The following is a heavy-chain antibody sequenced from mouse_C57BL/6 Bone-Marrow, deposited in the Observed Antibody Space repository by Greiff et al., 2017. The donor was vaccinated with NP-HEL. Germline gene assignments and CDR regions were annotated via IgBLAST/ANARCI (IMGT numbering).Heavy chain of an antibody. CDR1: GFSLSTFGMG. D-gene: IGHD1-1*01. J-gene: IGHJ3*01. CDR2: IWWDDDK. Sequence: QVTLKVSGPGILQPSQTLSLTCSFSGFSLSTFGMGVGWIRQPSGKGLEWLVHIWWDDDKYYNPALKSRLTISKDTSKNQLFLKIANVDTADTATYYCALIGYGSGGAYWGQGTLVTVSA. CDR3: ALIGYGSGGAY. V-gene: IGHV8-8*01.